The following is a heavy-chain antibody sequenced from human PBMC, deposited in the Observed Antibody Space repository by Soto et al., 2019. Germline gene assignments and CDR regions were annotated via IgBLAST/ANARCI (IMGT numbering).Heavy chain of an antibody. CDR1: GFTFSSYA. V-gene: IGHV3-23*01. D-gene: IGHD3-10*01. CDR3: AKDEEIMVRGVSIFDY. Sequence: PGGSLRLSCAASGFTFSSYAMSWVRQAPGKGLEWVSAISGSGGSTYYADSVKGRFTISRDNSKNTLYLQMNSLRAEDTAVYYCAKDEEIMVRGVSIFDYWGQGTLVTVPQ. CDR2: ISGSGGST. J-gene: IGHJ4*02.